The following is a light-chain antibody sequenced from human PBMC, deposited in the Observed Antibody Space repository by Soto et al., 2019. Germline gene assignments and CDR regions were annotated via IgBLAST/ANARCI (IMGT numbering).Light chain of an antibody. CDR3: QQYYTTRWT. J-gene: IGKJ1*01. Sequence: DIVMTQSPDSLAVSLGERANINCKSSKSVLYSSNNKNSVAWYQQKKGQPXQXXIYWASTRESGVPDRFSVIESGTDLTINFGSLQAEDGEVYDGQQYYTTRWTFGRGTKVDIK. CDR2: WAS. CDR1: KSVLYSSNNKNS. V-gene: IGKV4-1*01.